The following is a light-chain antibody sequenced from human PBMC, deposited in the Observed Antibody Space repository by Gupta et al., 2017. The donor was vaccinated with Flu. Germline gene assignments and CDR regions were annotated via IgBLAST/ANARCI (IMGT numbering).Light chain of an antibody. J-gene: IGKJ3*01. CDR2: AAS. Sequence: PSSLSASVGGRVTITCRASQSVNTYLCWYQQKPGKAPQLVIYAASTGQSGVPSRFSGSGSGTDFTLTISRLQPEDFATYYCQQRDSTPRTFGHGTKVDIK. V-gene: IGKV1-39*01. CDR1: QSVNTY. CDR3: QQRDSTPRT.